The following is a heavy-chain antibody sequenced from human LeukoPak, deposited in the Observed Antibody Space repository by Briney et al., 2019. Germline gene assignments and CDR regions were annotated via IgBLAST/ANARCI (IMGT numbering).Heavy chain of an antibody. J-gene: IGHJ4*02. CDR2: ISSSSSTI. CDR3: ARASYGSGSFRDY. V-gene: IGHV3-48*01. D-gene: IGHD3-10*01. Sequence: PGGSLRLSCAASGFTFSSYSMNWVRQAPGKGLEWVSYISSSSSTIYYADSVKGRFTISRDNAKNSLYLQMNSLRAEDTAVYYCARASYGSGSFRDYWGQGTLVTVSS. CDR1: GFTFSSYS.